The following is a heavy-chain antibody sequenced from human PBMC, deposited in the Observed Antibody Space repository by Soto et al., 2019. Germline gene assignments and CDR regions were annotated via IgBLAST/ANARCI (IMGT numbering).Heavy chain of an antibody. CDR1: GFTFSSYA. J-gene: IGHJ4*02. D-gene: IGHD5-18*01. V-gene: IGHV3-30-3*01. CDR2: ISYDGSNK. Sequence: QVQLVASGGGVVQPGRSLRLSCAASGFTFSSYAMHWVRQAPGKGLEWVAVISYDGSNKYYADSVKGRFTTSRDNSKNTLYLQMNSLRAEDTAVYYCARDLRQLHGYYFDYWGQGTLVTVSA. CDR3: ARDLRQLHGYYFDY.